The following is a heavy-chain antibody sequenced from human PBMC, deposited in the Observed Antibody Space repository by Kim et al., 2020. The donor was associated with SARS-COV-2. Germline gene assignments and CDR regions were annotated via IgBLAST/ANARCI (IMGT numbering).Heavy chain of an antibody. D-gene: IGHD3-22*01. CDR1: GFTFSSYE. V-gene: IGHV3-48*03. J-gene: IGHJ6*02. CDR2: ISSSGSTI. CDR3: ARDQKYYYDSSGLPEPDYYYYGMDV. Sequence: GGSLRLSCAASGFTFSSYEMNWVRQAPGKGLEWVSYISSSGSTIYYADSVKGRFTISRDNAKNSLYLQMNSLRAEDTAVYYCARDQKYYYDSSGLPEPDYYYYGMDVWGQGTTVTVSS.